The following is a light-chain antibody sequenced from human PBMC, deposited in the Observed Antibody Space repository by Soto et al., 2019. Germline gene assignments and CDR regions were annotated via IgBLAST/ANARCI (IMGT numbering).Light chain of an antibody. V-gene: IGKV1-27*01. CDR2: AAS. Sequence: DIQIPKSQSSLSASVGDRVTITCRATHGISKYLAWYQQKPGKVPRLLIYAASAMQAGVPSRFSGSGSGTDFTLTISSLQPEDVATYYCQEYNNAPLTFGGGTKVDIK. J-gene: IGKJ4*01. CDR1: HGISKY. CDR3: QEYNNAPLT.